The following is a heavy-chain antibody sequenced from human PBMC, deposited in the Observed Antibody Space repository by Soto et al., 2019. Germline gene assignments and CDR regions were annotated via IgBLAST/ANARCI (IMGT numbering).Heavy chain of an antibody. J-gene: IGHJ6*02. CDR1: GYTFTGYY. Sequence: GASVKVSCKASGYTFTGYYMHWVRQAPGQGLEWMGWINPNSGGTNYAQKFQGWVTMTRDTSISTAYMELSRLRSDDTAVYYCARDRGYCSSTSCYRYYYYGMDVWGQGTTVTVSS. D-gene: IGHD2-2*01. CDR2: INPNSGGT. V-gene: IGHV1-2*04. CDR3: ARDRGYCSSTSCYRYYYYGMDV.